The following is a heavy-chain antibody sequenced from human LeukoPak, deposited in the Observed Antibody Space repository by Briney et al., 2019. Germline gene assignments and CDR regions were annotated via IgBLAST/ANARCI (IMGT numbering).Heavy chain of an antibody. CDR3: ARYSGTYRDY. CDR1: GFTFTLHN. D-gene: IGHD1-26*01. Sequence: GGCLRLSCAASGFTFTLHNMNWVRQAPGKGLEWVSSISSGSTSTFYADSVRGRFTISRDNAKNSLYLQMDSLRAEDTALYYCARYSGTYRDYWGQGTLVTVSS. V-gene: IGHV3-21*01. CDR2: ISSGSTST. J-gene: IGHJ4*02.